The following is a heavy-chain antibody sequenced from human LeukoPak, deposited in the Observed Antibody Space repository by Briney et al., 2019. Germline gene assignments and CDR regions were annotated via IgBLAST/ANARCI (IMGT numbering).Heavy chain of an antibody. Sequence: PGESLRLSCAASGFTFSSYEMICVRQAPGKGLEWLSYISSSGSTIYYADSVKGRFTISRDNAKNSLYLQMSSLRAEDTAVYFCARKLVHYFDYWGQGTLVTVSS. V-gene: IGHV3-48*03. CDR3: ARKLVHYFDY. CDR1: GFTFSSYE. D-gene: IGHD6-6*01. J-gene: IGHJ4*02. CDR2: ISSSGSTI.